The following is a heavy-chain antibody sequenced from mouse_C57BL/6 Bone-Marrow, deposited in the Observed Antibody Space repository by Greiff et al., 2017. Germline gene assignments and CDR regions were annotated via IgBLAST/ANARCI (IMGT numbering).Heavy chain of an antibody. CDR1: GFSLTSYG. Sequence: VQLQQSGPGLVQPSQSLSITCTVSGFSLTSYGVHWVRQSPGKGLEWLGVIWRGGSTDYNAAFMSRLSITKDNSKSQVFFKMNSLQADDTAIYYCAKTHYYGSSYVNWYFDVWGTGTTVTVSS. CDR3: AKTHYYGSSYVNWYFDV. D-gene: IGHD1-1*01. CDR2: IWRGGST. V-gene: IGHV2-5*01. J-gene: IGHJ1*03.